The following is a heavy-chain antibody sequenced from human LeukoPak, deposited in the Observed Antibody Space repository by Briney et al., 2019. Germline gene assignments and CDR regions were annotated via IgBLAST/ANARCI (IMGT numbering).Heavy chain of an antibody. Sequence: PSETLSLICTVSGGSISSYYWSWIRQPAGKGLEWIGRIYTSGSTNYNPSLKSRVTISLDKSKNQFSLNLSSVTAADTAVYYCARDRGGTTTMAIAYWGPGTLVTVSS. J-gene: IGHJ4*02. CDR3: ARDRGGTTTMAIAY. CDR2: IYTSGST. CDR1: GGSISSYY. V-gene: IGHV4-4*07. D-gene: IGHD1-26*01.